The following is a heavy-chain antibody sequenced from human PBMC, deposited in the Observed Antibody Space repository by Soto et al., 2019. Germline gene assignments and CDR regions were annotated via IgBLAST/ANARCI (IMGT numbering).Heavy chain of an antibody. CDR3: TTDSYMTNIIVRFDY. V-gene: IGHV3-7*03. J-gene: IGHJ4*01. CDR2: VKQDGNEK. Sequence: GGSLRLSCEASGFTFSTYWMTWVRQAPGKGLEWVASVKQDGNEKYYVDSVKGRFTISRDNAKNSVFLQMDSLRAEDTAIYYCTTDSYMTNIIVRFDYWGHGTLVTVS. CDR1: GFTFSTYW. D-gene: IGHD4-17*01.